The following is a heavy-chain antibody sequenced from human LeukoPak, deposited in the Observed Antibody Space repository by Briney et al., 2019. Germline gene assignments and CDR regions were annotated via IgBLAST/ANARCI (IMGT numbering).Heavy chain of an antibody. J-gene: IGHJ4*02. CDR3: ARKLLWFGAQDY. D-gene: IGHD3-10*01. Sequence: SQTLSLTCAVSSGSISSGGYSWNWIRQPPGKGLEWIGYVFYSGATYYNPSLKSRLTISVDTSKNQFSLKLSSVTAADTAVYYCARKLLWFGAQDYWGQGTLVTVSS. CDR1: SGSISSGGYS. V-gene: IGHV4-30-4*07. CDR2: VFYSGAT.